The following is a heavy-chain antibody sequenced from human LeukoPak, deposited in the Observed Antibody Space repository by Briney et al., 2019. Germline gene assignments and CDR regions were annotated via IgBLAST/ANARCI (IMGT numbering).Heavy chain of an antibody. CDR2: INHSGST. J-gene: IGHJ4*02. CDR1: GGSFSGYY. Sequence: PSETLSLTCAVYGGSFSGYYWSWIRQPPVKGLEWIGEINHSGSTNYNPSLKSRVTISVDTSKNQFSLKLSSVAAADAAVCYCARWREELVVTAYYLDYWGQGTLVTVSS. CDR3: ARWREELVVTAYYLDY. V-gene: IGHV4-34*01. D-gene: IGHD2-2*01.